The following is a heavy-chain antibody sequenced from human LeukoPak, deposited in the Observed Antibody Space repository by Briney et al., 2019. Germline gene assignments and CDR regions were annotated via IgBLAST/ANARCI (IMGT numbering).Heavy chain of an antibody. D-gene: IGHD6-19*01. Sequence: SGPTLVKPTQTLTLTCTFSGFSLSTSGVGVGWIRQPPGKALEWLALIYWDDDKRYSPSLKSRLTITKDTSKNQVVLTMTNMDPVDTATYYCAHYSGYDLYSSCWYVYWGQGTLVTVSS. CDR3: AHYSGYDLYSSCWYVY. J-gene: IGHJ4*02. CDR1: GFSLSTSGVG. CDR2: IYWDDDK. V-gene: IGHV2-5*02.